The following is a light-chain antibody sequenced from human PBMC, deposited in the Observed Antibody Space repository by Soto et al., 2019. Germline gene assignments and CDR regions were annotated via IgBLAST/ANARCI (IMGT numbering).Light chain of an antibody. Sequence: DIPLTQPPSTLSGSVGDRVTITCRASQTISRWLAWYQQKPGKAPNXLIYEASSLETGVPSRFSGSGSGTEFTLTISSLQPDDFATYYCQQYNTFWTFGQGTKVDIK. CDR3: QQYNTFWT. CDR2: EAS. J-gene: IGKJ1*01. CDR1: QTISRW. V-gene: IGKV1-5*03.